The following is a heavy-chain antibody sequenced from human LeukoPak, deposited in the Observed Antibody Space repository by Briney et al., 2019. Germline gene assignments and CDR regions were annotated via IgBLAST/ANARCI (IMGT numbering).Heavy chain of an antibody. V-gene: IGHV3-30-3*01. CDR1: GFTFSSYA. D-gene: IGHD5-12*01. CDR2: ISYDGSNK. CDR3: ARDQGGLNWLDP. J-gene: IGHJ5*02. Sequence: GGSLRLSCAASGFTFSSYAMHWVRQAPGKGLEWVAVISYDGSNKYYADSVKGRFTISRDNSKNTLYLQMNSLRAEDTAVYYCARDQGGLNWLDPWGQGTLVTVSS.